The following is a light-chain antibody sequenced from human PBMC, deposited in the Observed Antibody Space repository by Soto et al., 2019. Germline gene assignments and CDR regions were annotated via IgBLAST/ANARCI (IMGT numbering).Light chain of an antibody. CDR2: DGG. CDR1: STDIGSYNF. Sequence: QLVLTQPASVSGSVGQSITISCTGTSTDIGSYNFVSWFQQHPGKVPKLIIFDGGRRPSGVSDRFSGSTSGNTASLTISGLQADDEADYYCCSYAQGGIFVIGGGTKLTVL. J-gene: IGLJ3*02. CDR3: CSYAQGGIFV. V-gene: IGLV2-23*03.